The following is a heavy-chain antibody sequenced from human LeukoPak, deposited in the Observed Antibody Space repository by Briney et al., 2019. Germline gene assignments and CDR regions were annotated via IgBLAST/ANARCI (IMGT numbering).Heavy chain of an antibody. Sequence: PGGSLRLSCAASGFTFSSYSMNWVRQAPGKGLEWVSSISSSSSYIYYADSVKGRFTISRDNAKNSLYLQMNSLRAEDTAVYHCARGAVGATTDGDWGQGTLVTVSS. CDR3: ARGAVGATTDGD. D-gene: IGHD1-26*01. V-gene: IGHV3-21*01. J-gene: IGHJ4*02. CDR1: GFTFSSYS. CDR2: ISSSSSYI.